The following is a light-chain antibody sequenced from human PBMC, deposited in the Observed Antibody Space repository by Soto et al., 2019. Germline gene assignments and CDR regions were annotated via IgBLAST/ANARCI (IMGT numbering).Light chain of an antibody. CDR1: QSVGSSY. V-gene: IGKV3-20*01. CDR3: QQYGTSPRT. CDR2: GAS. Sequence: EIVLMQSPGTLSLSPGERATLSCRASQSVGSSYLAWYQQKPGQAPRLLIYGASNRATGVPDRFSGSGSGTDFTLTISRLEPEDFAVYYCQQYGTSPRTFGQGTKVEIK. J-gene: IGKJ1*01.